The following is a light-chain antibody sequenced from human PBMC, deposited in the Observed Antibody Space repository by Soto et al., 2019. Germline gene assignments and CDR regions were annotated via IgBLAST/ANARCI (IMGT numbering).Light chain of an antibody. V-gene: IGKV3-20*01. J-gene: IGKJ5*01. Sequence: VMTQAPATLSVSPGERATLSCRASQSVSSNLAWYQQKPGQAPRLLIYGASSRATGIPDRFSGSGSGTDFTLTISRLEPEDFAVYYCQQYGSSLITFGQGTRLEIK. CDR3: QQYGSSLIT. CDR1: QSVSSN. CDR2: GAS.